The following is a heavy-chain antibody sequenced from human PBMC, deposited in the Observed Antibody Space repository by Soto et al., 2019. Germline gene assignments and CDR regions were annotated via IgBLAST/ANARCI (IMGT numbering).Heavy chain of an antibody. CDR2: MNPNSGNT. CDR3: ARGRYCSGGSCYRGYYYYYGMDV. V-gene: IGHV1-8*01. CDR1: GYTFTSYD. J-gene: IGHJ6*02. Sequence: GASVKVSCKASGYTFTSYDINWVRQATGQGLEWMGWMNPNSGNTGYAQKFQGRVTMTRNTSISTAYMELSSLRSEDTAVYYGARGRYCSGGSCYRGYYYYYGMDVWGQGTTVTVSS. D-gene: IGHD2-15*01.